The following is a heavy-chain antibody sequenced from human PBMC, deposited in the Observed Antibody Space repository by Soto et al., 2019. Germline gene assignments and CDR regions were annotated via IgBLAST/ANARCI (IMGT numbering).Heavy chain of an antibody. D-gene: IGHD3-22*01. CDR1: GFTFASSA. CDR3: AADVYYYDSSGSDY. J-gene: IGHJ4*02. V-gene: IGHV1-58*01. CDR2: IVVGSGNT. Sequence: SVKVSCKASGFTFASSAVQWVRQARGQRLEWIGWIVVGSGNTNYAQKFQERVTITRDMSTSTAYMELSSLRSEDTAVYYCAADVYYYDSSGSDYWGQGTLVTVSS.